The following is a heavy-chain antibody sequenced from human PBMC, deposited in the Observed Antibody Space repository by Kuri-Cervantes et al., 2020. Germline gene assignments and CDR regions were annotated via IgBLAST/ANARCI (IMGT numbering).Heavy chain of an antibody. CDR1: GGTFSRNA. D-gene: IGHD3-22*01. CDR2: IIPIFGTA. V-gene: IGHV1-69*05. J-gene: IGHJ2*01. Sequence: SVKVSCKASGGTFSRNAISWVRQAPGQGLEWMGGIIPIFGTANYAQKFQGRVTITTDESTSTAYMELSSLRSEDTAVYYCARDSVYYDSSGYHWEYWYFDLWGRGTLVTVSS. CDR3: ARDSVYYDSSGYHWEYWYFDL.